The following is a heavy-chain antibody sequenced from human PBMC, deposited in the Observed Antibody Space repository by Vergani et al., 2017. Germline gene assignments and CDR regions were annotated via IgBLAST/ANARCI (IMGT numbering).Heavy chain of an antibody. CDR2: IYYSGST. CDR1: GGSISSYY. Sequence: QVQLQESGPGLVKPSETLSLTCTVSGGSISSYYWCWIRQPPGKGLEWIGYIYYSGSTNYHPSLKSRVTISVETTKNQFSLKLSSVTAADTAVYYCARGGGIVVVTDVWGKGTTVTVSS. J-gene: IGHJ6*04. D-gene: IGHD2-2*01. V-gene: IGHV4-59*01. CDR3: ARGGGIVVVTDV.